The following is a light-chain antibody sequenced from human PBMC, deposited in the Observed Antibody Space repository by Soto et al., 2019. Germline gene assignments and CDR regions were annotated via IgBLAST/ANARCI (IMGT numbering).Light chain of an antibody. J-gene: IGKJ4*01. Sequence: AIRMTQSPSSFSGSTGDRVTITCRASQGISSYLAWYQQKPGKAPKLLIYAASTLQSGVPSRFSGSGSGTDFTLTISCLQSEDFATYYCQQYYNYPLTFGGGTKVEIK. V-gene: IGKV1-8*01. CDR1: QGISSY. CDR3: QQYYNYPLT. CDR2: AAS.